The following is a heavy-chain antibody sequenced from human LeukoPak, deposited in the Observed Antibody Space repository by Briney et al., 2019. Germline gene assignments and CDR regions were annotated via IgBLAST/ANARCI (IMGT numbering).Heavy chain of an antibody. CDR1: GFTFDDYA. V-gene: IGHV3-43D*04. CDR3: AKGYYDSSGYYPFDY. J-gene: IGHJ4*02. D-gene: IGHD3-22*01. CDR2: ISWDGGST. Sequence: PAGSLRPSCAASGFTFDDYAMHWVRQAPGKGLEWVSLISWDGGSTYYADSVKGRFTISRDNSKNSLYLQMNSLRAEDTALYYCAKGYYDSSGYYPFDYWGQGTLVTVSS.